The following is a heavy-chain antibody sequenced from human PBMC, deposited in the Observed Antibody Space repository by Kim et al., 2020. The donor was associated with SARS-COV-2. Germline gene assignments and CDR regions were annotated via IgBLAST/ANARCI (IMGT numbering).Heavy chain of an antibody. V-gene: IGHV3-15*01. Sequence: GGSLRLSCAASGFTFSNAWMSWVRQAPGKGLEWVGRIKSKTDGGTTDYAAPVKGRFTISRDDSKNTLYLQMNSLKTEDTAVYYCTTDFKAIGSGDNYYFDYWGQGTLVTVAS. CDR3: TTDFKAIGSGDNYYFDY. CDR2: IKSKTDGGTT. D-gene: IGHD3-10*01. J-gene: IGHJ4*02. CDR1: GFTFSNAW.